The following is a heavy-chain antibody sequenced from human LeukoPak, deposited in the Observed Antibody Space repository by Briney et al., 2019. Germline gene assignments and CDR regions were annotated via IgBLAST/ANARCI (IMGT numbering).Heavy chain of an antibody. CDR3: AGPGGSAVY. D-gene: IGHD3-10*01. J-gene: IGHJ4*01. CDR1: GGSISSGGYY. Sequence: SETLSLTCTVSGGSISSGGYYWSWIRQHPGKGLEWIGYIYYSGSTYYNPSLKSRVTMSVDTSKNQFSLQLNSVTAADTAVYYCAGPGGSAVYWGHGTLVTVSS. V-gene: IGHV4-31*03. CDR2: IYYSGST.